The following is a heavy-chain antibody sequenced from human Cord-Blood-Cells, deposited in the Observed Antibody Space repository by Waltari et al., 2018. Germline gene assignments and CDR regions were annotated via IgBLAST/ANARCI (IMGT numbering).Heavy chain of an antibody. CDR3: ATIPYSSSWSNPFDY. V-gene: IGHV3-30*04. J-gene: IGHJ4*02. Sequence: QVQLVESGGGVVQPGRSLRLSCAASGFTFSSYAMHWVRPAPGKGLEWVAVISYDGSNKYYADAVKGRFTISRDNSKNTLYLQMNSLRAEDTAVYYCATIPYSSSWSNPFDYWGQGTLVTVSS. CDR2: ISYDGSNK. CDR1: GFTFSSYA. D-gene: IGHD6-13*01.